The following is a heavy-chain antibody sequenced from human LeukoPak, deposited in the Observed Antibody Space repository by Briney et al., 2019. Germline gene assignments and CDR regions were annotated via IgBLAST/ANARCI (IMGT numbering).Heavy chain of an antibody. CDR2: ISGSGGST. Sequence: GGSLRLSCAASGFSFSSYAMTWVRQAPGKGLEWVSLISGSGGSTYYADSVKGRFTISRDPSKSTLYLQMNSLRAEDTAVYYCAKAPNYDFWTGPGFDYWGQGTLVTVSS. CDR1: GFSFSSYA. J-gene: IGHJ4*02. CDR3: AKAPNYDFWTGPGFDY. D-gene: IGHD3-3*01. V-gene: IGHV3-23*01.